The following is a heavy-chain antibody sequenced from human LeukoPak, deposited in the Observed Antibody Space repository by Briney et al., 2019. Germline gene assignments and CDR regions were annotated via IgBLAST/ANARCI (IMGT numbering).Heavy chain of an antibody. Sequence: SGGSLRLSCAVSGFIFSNYAMNWVRQAPGKGLEWVSAISGSGGSTYYADSVKGRFTISSDNSKNTLYLQMNSLRAEDTAVYYCARRYFDYWGQGTLVTVSS. J-gene: IGHJ4*02. CDR2: ISGSGGST. CDR3: ARRYFDY. V-gene: IGHV3-23*01. CDR1: GFIFSNYA.